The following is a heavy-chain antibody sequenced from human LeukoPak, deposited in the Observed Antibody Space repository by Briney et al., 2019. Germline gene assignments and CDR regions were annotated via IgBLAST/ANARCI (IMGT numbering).Heavy chain of an antibody. D-gene: IGHD5-18*01. CDR1: GFTFSSYS. J-gene: IGHJ4*02. Sequence: GGSLRLSCAASGFTFSSYSMNWVRQAPGKGLEWVAVISYDGSNKYYADSVKGRFTISRDNSKNTLYLQMNSLRAEDTAVYYCAKGGGYRYGLGFDYWGQGTLVTVSS. CDR2: ISYDGSNK. CDR3: AKGGGYRYGLGFDY. V-gene: IGHV3-30*18.